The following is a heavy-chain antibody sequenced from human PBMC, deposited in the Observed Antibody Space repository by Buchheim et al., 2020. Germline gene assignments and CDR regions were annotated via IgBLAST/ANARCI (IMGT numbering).Heavy chain of an antibody. J-gene: IGHJ4*02. CDR1: GFTFSSYA. D-gene: IGHD2-2*01. V-gene: IGHV3-23*01. CDR3: AKDRKARYCSSTSCYDDY. CDR2: ISGSGGST. Sequence: EVQLLESGGGLVQPGGSLRLSCAASGFTFSSYAMSWVRQAPGKGLEWVSAISGSGGSTYYADSAKGRFTIPRDNSKNTLYLQMNSLRAEDTAVDYCAKDRKARYCSSTSCYDDYWGQGTL.